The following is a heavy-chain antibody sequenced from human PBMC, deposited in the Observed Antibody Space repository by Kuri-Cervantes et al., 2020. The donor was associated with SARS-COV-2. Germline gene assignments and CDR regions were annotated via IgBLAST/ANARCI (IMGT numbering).Heavy chain of an antibody. CDR3: ARENSDFMTWFDP. D-gene: IGHD3/OR15-3a*01. J-gene: IGHJ5*02. CDR1: GFTFDSYS. CDR2: ITGGGAYI. Sequence: LSLTCAASGFTFDSYSMTWVRQAPGKGLEWVSSITGGGAYISYADSVKGRFTISRDNAKNSLYLKMNSLRAEDTAVYYCARENSDFMTWFDPWGQGTLVTVSS. V-gene: IGHV3-21*01.